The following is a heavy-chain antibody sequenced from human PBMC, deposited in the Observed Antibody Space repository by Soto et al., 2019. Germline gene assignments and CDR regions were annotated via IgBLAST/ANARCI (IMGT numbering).Heavy chain of an antibody. D-gene: IGHD2-2*01. CDR1: GFTFSGAA. J-gene: IGHJ6*02. V-gene: IGHV3-73*01. CDR2: IRSKANSYAT. Sequence: EVQLVESGGGLVQPGGSLKLSCAASGFTFSGAAMHGVRQASGKGLEWVGRIRSKANSYATEYAASVNGRFTISRDDSKNTAYLQMNSLKTEDTAVYYCRGYCISSSCYESGMDVWGQGTTVIVSS. CDR3: RGYCISSSCYESGMDV.